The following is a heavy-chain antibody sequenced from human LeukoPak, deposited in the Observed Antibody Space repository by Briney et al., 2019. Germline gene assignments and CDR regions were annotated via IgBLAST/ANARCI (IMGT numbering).Heavy chain of an antibody. CDR1: GFTFSSYA. CDR3: AREYYTVRGVFDY. CDR2: ISYDGSNK. D-gene: IGHD3-10*01. V-gene: IGHV3-30*04. Sequence: GRSLRLSCAASGFTFSSYAMHWVRQAPGKGLEWVAVISYDGSNKYYADSVKGRFTISRDNSKNTLYLQMNSLRAEDTAVYYCAREYYTVRGVFDYWGQRTMVTVSS. J-gene: IGHJ4*02.